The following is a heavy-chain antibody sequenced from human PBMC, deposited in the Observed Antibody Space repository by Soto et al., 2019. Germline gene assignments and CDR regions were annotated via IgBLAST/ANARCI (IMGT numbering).Heavy chain of an antibody. Sequence: SVKVSCKASGGTFSSYAISWVRQAPGQGLEWMGGIIPIFGTANYAQKFQGRVTITADESTSTAYMELSSLRSEDTAVYYCARAPPVDYYDSSGPNWFDPWGQGTLVTVSS. V-gene: IGHV1-69*13. J-gene: IGHJ5*02. CDR2: IIPIFGTA. D-gene: IGHD3-22*01. CDR1: GGTFSSYA. CDR3: ARAPPVDYYDSSGPNWFDP.